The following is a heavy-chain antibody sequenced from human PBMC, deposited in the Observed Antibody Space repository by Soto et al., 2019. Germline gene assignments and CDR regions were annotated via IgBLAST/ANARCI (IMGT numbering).Heavy chain of an antibody. V-gene: IGHV4-31*03. CDR3: AREIRYYDFWSGMDV. J-gene: IGHJ6*02. D-gene: IGHD3-3*01. CDR2: IYYSGST. Sequence: TLSLTCTVSGGSISSGGYYWSWIRQHPGKGLEWIGYIYYSGSTYYNPSLKSRVTISVDTSKNQFSLKPSSVTAADTAVYYCAREIRYYDFWSGMDVWGQGTTVTVSS. CDR1: GGSISSGGYY.